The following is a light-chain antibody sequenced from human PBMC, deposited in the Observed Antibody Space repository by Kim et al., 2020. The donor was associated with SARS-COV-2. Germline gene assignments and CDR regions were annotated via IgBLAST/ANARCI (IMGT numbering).Light chain of an antibody. Sequence: SKSVGDRVTITCRASQSISTSLAWYQQKPGKAPKLLIYDASSLKSGVPSRFSGGASGTEFTLTISSVQPDDFATYYCHQYSSFLYTFGQGTKLEI. CDR2: DAS. J-gene: IGKJ2*01. CDR1: QSISTS. CDR3: HQYSSFLYT. V-gene: IGKV1-5*01.